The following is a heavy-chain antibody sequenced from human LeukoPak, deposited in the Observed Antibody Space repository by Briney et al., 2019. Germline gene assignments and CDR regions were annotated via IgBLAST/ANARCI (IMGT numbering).Heavy chain of an antibody. CDR2: INPNSGDT. J-gene: IGHJ4*02. Sequence: ASVKVSCKASGYTFTAYYLHWVRQAPGQGLEWMGWINPNSGDTNYAQKFQGRVTMTRDTSITTAYMELSRLTSDDTAIYYCARDRMADCATTSCYLAYWCQGTLVTVSS. CDR1: GYTFTAYY. CDR3: ARDRMADCATTSCYLAY. V-gene: IGHV1-2*02. D-gene: IGHD2-2*01.